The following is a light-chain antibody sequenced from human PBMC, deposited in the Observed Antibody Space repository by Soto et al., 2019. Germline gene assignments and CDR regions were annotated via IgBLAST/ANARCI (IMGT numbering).Light chain of an antibody. V-gene: IGLV2-11*01. J-gene: IGLJ1*01. CDR1: SSDVGDYNY. CDR3: GSYVGSYTYV. CDR2: DVS. Sequence: QSALTQPRSVSGSPGQSVTISCTGTSSDVGDYNYVSWYQQHPGKAPKLMIYDVSKRPSGVPDRFSGSRAGNTASLTISGLQAEDEADYYCGSYVGSYTYVFGTGTKVTVL.